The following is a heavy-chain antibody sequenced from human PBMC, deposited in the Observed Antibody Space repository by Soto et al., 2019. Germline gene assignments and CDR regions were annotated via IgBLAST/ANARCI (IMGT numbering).Heavy chain of an antibody. CDR3: ARGARNYYYFDY. J-gene: IGHJ4*02. CDR1: GFIFSDYW. Sequence: EVQLVESGGGLVQPGGSLRLSCAASGFIFSDYWIHWVRQAPGKGLVWVSRIKSDEITTNYADSVWGRLTISRDNAKHTVYLQMNSLRAEDTAVYYCARGARNYYYFDYWGQGTLVTVSS. CDR2: IKSDEITT. D-gene: IGHD3-10*01. V-gene: IGHV3-74*01.